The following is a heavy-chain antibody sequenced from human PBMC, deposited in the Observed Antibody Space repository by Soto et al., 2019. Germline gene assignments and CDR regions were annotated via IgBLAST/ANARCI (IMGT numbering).Heavy chain of an antibody. CDR2: IYYSGST. CDR3: ARSYCDFWSGSYYFYMDV. J-gene: IGHJ6*03. V-gene: IGHV4-59*08. Sequence: SETLSLTCTVSGGSISSHYWSWIRQPPGKGLEWIGYIYYSGSTSYNPSLKSRVTISLDTSKNQFSLKLSSVTAADAAVYYCARSYCDFWSGSYYFYMDVWGKGTTVTVSS. CDR1: GGSISSHY. D-gene: IGHD3-3*01.